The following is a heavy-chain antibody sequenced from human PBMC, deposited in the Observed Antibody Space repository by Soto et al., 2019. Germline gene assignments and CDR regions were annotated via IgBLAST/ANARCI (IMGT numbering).Heavy chain of an antibody. J-gene: IGHJ4*02. CDR1: VGSISSYY. CDR2: IYYSGST. CDR3: ARAYGGYADY. V-gene: IGHV4-59*01. Sequence: SETLSLTCTVSVGSISSYYWSWIRQPPGKGLEWIGYIYYSGSTNYNPSLKSRVTISVDTSKNQFSLKLSSVTAADTAAYYCARAYGGYADYWGQGALVTVSS. D-gene: IGHD5-12*01.